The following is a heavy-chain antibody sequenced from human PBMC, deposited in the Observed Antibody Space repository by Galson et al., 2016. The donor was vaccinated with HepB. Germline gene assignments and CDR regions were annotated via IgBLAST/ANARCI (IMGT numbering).Heavy chain of an antibody. J-gene: IGHJ4*02. CDR3: ARSVQERGSWYYFDY. Sequence: ETLSLTCTVSGGSISGFYWSWIRQPAGKGLEWIGRVYSSGSTTYIPSLKSRVTMSVDTSKSRFSLKLSSVTAADTAVYYCARSVQERGSWYYFDYWGQGTLVTVSS. V-gene: IGHV4-4*07. D-gene: IGHD6-13*01. CDR2: VYSSGST. CDR1: GGSISGFY.